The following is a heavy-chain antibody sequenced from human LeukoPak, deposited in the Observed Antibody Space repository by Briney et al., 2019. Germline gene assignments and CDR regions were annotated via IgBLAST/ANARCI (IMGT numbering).Heavy chain of an antibody. D-gene: IGHD3-10*01. V-gene: IGHV4-34*01. J-gene: IGHJ6*03. CDR2: INHSGST. Sequence: SETLSLTCAVYGGSFSGYYCNWIRQPPGKGLEWIGEINHSGSTNYNPSLKSRVTISVDTSKNQFSLKLSSVTAADTAVYYCATPPMWFGELFGSYYMDVWGKGTTVTISS. CDR1: GGSFSGYY. CDR3: ATPPMWFGELFGSYYMDV.